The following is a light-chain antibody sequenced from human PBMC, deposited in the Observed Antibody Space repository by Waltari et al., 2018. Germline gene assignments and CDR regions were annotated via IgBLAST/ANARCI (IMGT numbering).Light chain of an antibody. J-gene: IGLJ2*01. Sequence: QPALTQPASVSGSPGQSITIPCPGPSSDVGNNNHVCWYQKHPDKVPNLIIYEVSKRPSGVSDRFSGSKSGNTASLTISGLQAEDEADYYCLSYAATVSFGFGGGTKLTVL. CDR3: LSYAATVSFG. CDR2: EVS. V-gene: IGLV2-23*02. CDR1: SSDVGNNNH.